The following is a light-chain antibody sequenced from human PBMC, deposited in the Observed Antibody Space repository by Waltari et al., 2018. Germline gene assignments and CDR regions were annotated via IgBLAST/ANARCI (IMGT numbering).Light chain of an antibody. CDR2: EVS. Sequence: QSALTQPASVSGSPGQSITISCTGTRSDVGGYNYVPWYQQHPGKAPKLMIYEVSNRPSGVSNRFSGSKSGNTASLTISGLQAEDEADYYCSSYTSSSTVYVFGTGTKVTVL. CDR1: RSDVGGYNY. CDR3: SSYTSSSTVYV. J-gene: IGLJ1*01. V-gene: IGLV2-14*01.